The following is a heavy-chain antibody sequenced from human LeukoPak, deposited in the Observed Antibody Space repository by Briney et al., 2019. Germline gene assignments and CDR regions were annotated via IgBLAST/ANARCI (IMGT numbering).Heavy chain of an antibody. CDR3: ARGPPSRRYYYDSSGYYPYYYYMDV. J-gene: IGHJ6*03. CDR2: ISAYNGNT. CDR1: GYTFTSYG. Sequence: ASVKVSCKASGYTFTSYGISWVRQAPGQGLEWMGWISAYNGNTNYAQKLQGRVTMTTDTSTSTAYMELRSLRSDDTAVYYCARGPPSRRYYYDSSGYYPYYYYMDVWGKGTAVTVSS. V-gene: IGHV1-18*01. D-gene: IGHD3-22*01.